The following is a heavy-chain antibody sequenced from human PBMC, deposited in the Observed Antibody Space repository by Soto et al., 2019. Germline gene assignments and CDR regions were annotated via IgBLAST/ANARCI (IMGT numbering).Heavy chain of an antibody. CDR1: GGSFSGYY. D-gene: IGHD3-3*01. Sequence: SETLSLTCAVYGGSFSGYYWSWIRQPPGKGLEWIGEINHSGSTNYNPSLKSRVTISVDTSKNQFSLKLSSVTAADTAVYYCARVARIRDFWSGYYTKRGYYYYYYMDVWGKGTTVTVS. CDR2: INHSGST. V-gene: IGHV4-34*01. CDR3: ARVARIRDFWSGYYTKRGYYYYYYMDV. J-gene: IGHJ6*03.